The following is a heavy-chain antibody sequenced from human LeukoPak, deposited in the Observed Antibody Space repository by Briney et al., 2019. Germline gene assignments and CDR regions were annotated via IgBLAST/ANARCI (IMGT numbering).Heavy chain of an antibody. Sequence: GGSLRLSCAASGFTFCSYSMNWVRQAPGKGLEWGSSISSSSSYIYYADSVKGRFTISRDNAKNSLYLQMNSLRAEDTAVYYCARALPSPLYSGSYADAFDIWGQGTMVTVSS. J-gene: IGHJ3*02. CDR1: GFTFCSYS. CDR3: ARALPSPLYSGSYADAFDI. CDR2: ISSSSSYI. D-gene: IGHD1-26*01. V-gene: IGHV3-21*01.